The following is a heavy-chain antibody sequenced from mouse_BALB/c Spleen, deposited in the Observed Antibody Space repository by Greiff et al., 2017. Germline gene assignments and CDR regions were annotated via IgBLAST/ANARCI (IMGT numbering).Heavy chain of an antibody. D-gene: IGHD1-1*01. CDR3: ARHYYGSSYAMDY. Sequence: VQLQQSGAELAKPGASVKMSCKASGYTFTSYWMHWVKQRPGQGLEWIGYINPSTGYTESNQKFKDKATLTADRSSSTAYMQLSSLTSEDSAVYYCARHYYGSSYAMDYRGQGTSVTVSS. V-gene: IGHV1-7*01. CDR2: INPSTGYT. J-gene: IGHJ4*01. CDR1: GYTFTSYW.